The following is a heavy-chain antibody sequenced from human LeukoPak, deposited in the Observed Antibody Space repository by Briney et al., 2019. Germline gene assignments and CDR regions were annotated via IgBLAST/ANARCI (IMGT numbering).Heavy chain of an antibody. CDR1: GFTFSSYA. CDR2: ISSSSSTI. Sequence: GGSLRLSCAASGFTFSSYAMSWVRQAPGKGLEWVSYISSSSSTIYYADSVKGRFTISRDNAKNSLYLQMNSLRAEDTAVYYCARGRLFDYWGQGTLVTVSS. CDR3: ARGRLFDY. V-gene: IGHV3-48*04. J-gene: IGHJ4*02.